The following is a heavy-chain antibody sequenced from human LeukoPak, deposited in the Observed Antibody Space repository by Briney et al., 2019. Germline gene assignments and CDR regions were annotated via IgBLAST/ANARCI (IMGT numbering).Heavy chain of an antibody. V-gene: IGHV3-23*01. D-gene: IGHD3/OR15-3a*01. J-gene: IGHJ4*02. Sequence: GGSLRLSCEASGFTFNTYAMNWVRQAPGKGLEWVSVIGGSGGSPYYADSVKGRFTISRDNSKNTLYLQMNSLRAEDTAIYYCAKDQGDFWTGYYTTFDYRGQGTLVTVPS. CDR1: GFTFNTYA. CDR2: IGGSGGSP. CDR3: AKDQGDFWTGYYTTFDY.